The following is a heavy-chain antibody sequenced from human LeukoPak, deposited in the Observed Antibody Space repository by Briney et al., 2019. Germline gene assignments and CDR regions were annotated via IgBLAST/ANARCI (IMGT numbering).Heavy chain of an antibody. J-gene: IGHJ1*01. CDR3: ARVRGRWLDEYFHQ. CDR2: IEGGGST. Sequence: GESLRLSCAASGFTVSSNYMSWVGQATGKGLEWFSVIEGGGSTYSPESVKGRFTFSRENSNNTPYLRMNSLRAGDTAVYYCARVRGRWLDEYFHQWRQGRLVSV. CDR1: GFTVSSNY. D-gene: IGHD5-24*01. V-gene: IGHV3-66*01.